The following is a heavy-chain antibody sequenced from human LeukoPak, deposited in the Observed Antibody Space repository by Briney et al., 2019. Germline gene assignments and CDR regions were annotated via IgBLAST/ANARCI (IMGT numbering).Heavy chain of an antibody. J-gene: IGHJ4*02. CDR2: IKQDGSEK. V-gene: IGHV3-7*01. CDR1: GFTFSSYS. D-gene: IGHD5-12*01. CDR3: AREKVATRGEFDY. Sequence: GGSLRLSCAASGFTFSSYSMNWVRQAPGKGLEWVANIKQDGSEKYYVDSVKGRFTISRDNAKNSLYLQMNSLRAEDTAVYYCAREKVATRGEFDYWGQGTLVTVSS.